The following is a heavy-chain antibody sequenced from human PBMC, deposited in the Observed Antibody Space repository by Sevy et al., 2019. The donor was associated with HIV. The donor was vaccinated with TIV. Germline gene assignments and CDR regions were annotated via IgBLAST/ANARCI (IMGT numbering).Heavy chain of an antibody. D-gene: IGHD1-1*01. CDR2: ISYDGSNK. Sequence: GGSLRLSCAASGFTFSSYGMHWVRQAPGKGLEWVAVISYDGSNKYYADSVRGRFTISRDNSKNTLHLQMNSLRAEDTAVYYCAKAGGINWFYYYYGMDVWGQGTTVTVSS. CDR1: GFTFSSYG. CDR3: AKAGGINWFYYYYGMDV. J-gene: IGHJ6*02. V-gene: IGHV3-30*18.